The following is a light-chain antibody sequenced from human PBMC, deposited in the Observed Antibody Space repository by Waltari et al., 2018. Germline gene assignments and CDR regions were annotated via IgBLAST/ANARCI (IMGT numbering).Light chain of an antibody. CDR1: QSFSSNY. Sequence: IGLTQSPGTLSLSPGERAALSCRASQSFSSNYLAWYQQKPGQAPRLLIYGASNRATGIPDRFSGSGSGADFTLTISRLEPEDFAVYYCQRYGSSFGQGTRLEIK. CDR3: QRYGSS. J-gene: IGKJ5*01. V-gene: IGKV3-20*01. CDR2: GAS.